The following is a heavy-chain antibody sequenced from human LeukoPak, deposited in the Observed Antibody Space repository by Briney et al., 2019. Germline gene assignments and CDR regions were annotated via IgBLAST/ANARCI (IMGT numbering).Heavy chain of an antibody. J-gene: IGHJ4*02. Sequence: SETLSLTCTVSGGSISSYYWSWIRQPPGKGLEWIGYIYTSGSTNYNPSLKSRVTISVDTSKNQFSLKLSSVTAADTAVYYCVSSGGVIPYWGQGTLVTVSS. CDR3: VSSGGVIPY. CDR2: IYTSGST. D-gene: IGHD3-10*01. V-gene: IGHV4-4*09. CDR1: GGSISSYY.